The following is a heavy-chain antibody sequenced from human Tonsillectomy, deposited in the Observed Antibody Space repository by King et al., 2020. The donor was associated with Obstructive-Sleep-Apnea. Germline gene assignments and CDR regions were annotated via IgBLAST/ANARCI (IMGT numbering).Heavy chain of an antibody. CDR2: IIPIFGTA. D-gene: IGHD2-8*01. J-gene: IGHJ4*02. CDR3: SIMVYAVTSIRHFDY. CDR1: GGTFSSYA. Sequence: QLVQSGAEVKKPGSSVKVSCKASGGTFSSYAISWVRQAPGQGREWMGGIIPIFGTANYAQKFQGGVTITADESTSTAYMGLGSLRSEDTAVYYCSIMVYAVTSIRHFDYWGQGTLVTVSS. V-gene: IGHV1-69*01.